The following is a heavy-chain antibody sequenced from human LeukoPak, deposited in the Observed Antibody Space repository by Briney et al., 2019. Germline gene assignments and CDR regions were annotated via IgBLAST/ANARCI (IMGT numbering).Heavy chain of an antibody. CDR2: IIPIFGTA. Sequence: SVKVSCKASGGTFSSYAISWVRQAPGQGLEWVGGIIPIFGTANYAQKFQGRVTITADESTSTAYMELSSLRSEDTAVYYCARSIVGATGGYFDYWGQGTLVTVSS. D-gene: IGHD1-26*01. CDR3: ARSIVGATGGYFDY. CDR1: GGTFSSYA. J-gene: IGHJ4*02. V-gene: IGHV1-69*01.